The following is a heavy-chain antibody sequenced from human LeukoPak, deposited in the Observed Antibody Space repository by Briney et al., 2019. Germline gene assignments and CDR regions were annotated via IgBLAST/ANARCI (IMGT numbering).Heavy chain of an antibody. J-gene: IGHJ6*03. V-gene: IGHV3-21*01. Sequence: GGSLRLSCAASGFSFSNYNMNWVRQAPGKGLEWVSSITSTSSYIYYADSVKGRFTISRDNAKNSLYLQMNSLRAEDTAVYYCARDPYSGSYGDYYYYYMDVWGKGTTVTISS. CDR3: ARDPYSGSYGDYYYYYMDV. CDR1: GFSFSNYN. D-gene: IGHD1-26*01. CDR2: ITSTSSYI.